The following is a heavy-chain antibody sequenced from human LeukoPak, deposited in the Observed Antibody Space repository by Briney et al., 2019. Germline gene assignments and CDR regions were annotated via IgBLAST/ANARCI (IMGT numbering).Heavy chain of an antibody. V-gene: IGHV3-30*04. J-gene: IGHJ3*02. CDR3: ARIPPLAQIWYYDSSGTRAFDI. D-gene: IGHD3-22*01. CDR1: GFTFSSYA. CDR2: ISYDGSNK. Sequence: GGSLRLSCAASGFTFSSYAMHWVRQAPGKGLEWVAVISYDGSNKYYADSVKGRFTISRDNSKNTLYLQMNSLRAEDTAVYYCARIPPLAQIWYYDSSGTRAFDIWGQGTMVTVSS.